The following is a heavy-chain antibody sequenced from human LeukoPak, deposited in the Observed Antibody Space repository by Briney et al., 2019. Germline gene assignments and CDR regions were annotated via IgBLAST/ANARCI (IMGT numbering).Heavy chain of an antibody. D-gene: IGHD3-10*01. V-gene: IGHV1-2*02. CDR2: INPNSGGT. CDR3: ARASMVRGVITGYYFDY. Sequence: ASVKVSCKASGYTFTGYYMHWVRQAPGQGLEWMGWINPNSGGTNYAQKFQGRVTMTRDTSISTVYMELSSLRSEDTAVYYCARASMVRGVITGYYFDYWGQGTLVTVSS. CDR1: GYTFTGYY. J-gene: IGHJ4*02.